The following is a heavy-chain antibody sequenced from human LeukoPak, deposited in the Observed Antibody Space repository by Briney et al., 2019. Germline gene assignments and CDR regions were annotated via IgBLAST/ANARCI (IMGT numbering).Heavy chain of an antibody. D-gene: IGHD5-24*01. Sequence: SETLSLTCTVSGGSISSSSYYWGWIRQPPGKGLEWIGSIYYSGSTYYNPSLKSRVTISVDTSKNQFSLKLSSVTAADTAVYYCARDRDGNNDYWGQGTLVTVSS. CDR1: GGSISSSSYY. J-gene: IGHJ4*02. V-gene: IGHV4-39*07. CDR3: ARDRDGNNDY. CDR2: IYYSGST.